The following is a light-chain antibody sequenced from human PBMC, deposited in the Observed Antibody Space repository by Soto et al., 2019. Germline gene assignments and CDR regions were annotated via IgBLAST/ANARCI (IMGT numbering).Light chain of an antibody. Sequence: QSVLTQPPLVSGARGQRVTISCTGSSSNIGAGYDVHWYQQLPGTAPKLLIYGNSNRPSGVPDRFSGSKSGTSASLAITGLQAEDEADYYCQSYDSSLSGLVFGTGTKLTDL. CDR3: QSYDSSLSGLV. CDR1: SSNIGAGYD. CDR2: GNS. J-gene: IGLJ1*01. V-gene: IGLV1-40*01.